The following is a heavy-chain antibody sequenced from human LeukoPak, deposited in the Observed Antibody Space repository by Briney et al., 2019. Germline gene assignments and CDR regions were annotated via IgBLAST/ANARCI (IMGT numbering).Heavy chain of an antibody. D-gene: IGHD2-15*01. V-gene: IGHV3-30*02. CDR1: GFTLSDYS. CDR3: AKVRYCSGVNCYPDDN. Sequence: GGSLRLSCAALGFTLSDYSMHWVRQAPGKGPNWVPFIRYDGNNKYYADSVKGRFTISRDNSKNMLYLEMNSLSTEDTAVYYCAKVRYCSGVNCYPDDNWGQGTLVTVSS. J-gene: IGHJ4*02. CDR2: IRYDGNNK.